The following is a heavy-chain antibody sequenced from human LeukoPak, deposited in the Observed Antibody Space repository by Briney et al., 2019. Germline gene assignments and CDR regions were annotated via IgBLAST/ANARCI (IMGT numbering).Heavy chain of an antibody. CDR2: IYNSET. CDR3: AKRRYLGGNCPDS. J-gene: IGHJ4*02. Sequence: SSETLSLTCTVSGGSISSSSYRWGWIRQPPGKGLEWIGSIYNSETSYNPSLKSRVTISVDTSKNWISLKLSSVTAADTAVYYCAKRRYLGGNCPDSWGKGILVTVS. D-gene: IGHD2-21*01. V-gene: IGHV4-39*01. CDR1: GGSISSSSYR.